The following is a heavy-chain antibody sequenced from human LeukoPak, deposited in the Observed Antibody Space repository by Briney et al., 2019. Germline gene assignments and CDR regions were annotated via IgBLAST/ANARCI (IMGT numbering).Heavy chain of an antibody. CDR2: IIPIFGTA. V-gene: IGHV1-69*05. Sequence: ASVKVSCKASGGTFSSYAISWVRQAPGQGLEWMGGIIPIFGTANYAQKFQGRVTITTDESTSTAYMELSSLRSEDTAVYYCARDLGYSSSSGYYYYMDVWGKGTTVTVSS. D-gene: IGHD6-6*01. CDR1: GGTFSSYA. CDR3: ARDLGYSSSSGYYYYMDV. J-gene: IGHJ6*03.